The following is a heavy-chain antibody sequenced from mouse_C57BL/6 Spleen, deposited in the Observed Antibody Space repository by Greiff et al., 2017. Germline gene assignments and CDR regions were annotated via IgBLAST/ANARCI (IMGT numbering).Heavy chain of an antibody. J-gene: IGHJ4*01. Sequence: EVKLVESGGGLVKPGGSLKLSCAASGFTFSDYGMHWVRQAPEKGLEWVAYISSGSSTIYYADTVKGRFTISRDNAKNTLFLQMTSLRSEDTAMYYCAYYYGLGGAMDYWGQGTSVTVSS. CDR1: GFTFSDYG. V-gene: IGHV5-17*01. CDR2: ISSGSSTI. CDR3: AYYYGLGGAMDY. D-gene: IGHD1-1*01.